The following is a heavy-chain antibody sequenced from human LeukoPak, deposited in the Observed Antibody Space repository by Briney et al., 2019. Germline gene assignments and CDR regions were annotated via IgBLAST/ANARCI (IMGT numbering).Heavy chain of an antibody. CDR1: GFIFTNYA. CDR2: ISQGGETP. Sequence: GGSLRLSCAASGFIFTNYAMSWVRQAPGKGLEWVSTISQGGETPYYADSVKGRFTISRDNSKNTLYLQISSLSAEDTAVYYCARLVIPSHSRWFDPWGQGILVTVSS. J-gene: IGHJ5*02. V-gene: IGHV3-23*01. CDR3: ARLVIPSHSRWFDP. D-gene: IGHD2-21*01.